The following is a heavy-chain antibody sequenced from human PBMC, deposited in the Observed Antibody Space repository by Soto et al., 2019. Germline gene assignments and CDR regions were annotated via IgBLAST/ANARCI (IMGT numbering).Heavy chain of an antibody. J-gene: IGHJ6*02. Sequence: QVQLVQSGPEMKMPGASVKLSCKASGYTFTTYSMHWVRQATGQRLEWMGWIHAGNGNTEHSQKIQGRVTITRDTSARTASMELGSLRYEDTAVYYCAREACTSTSCYNYGAYGMDVWGQGTEVTVS. CDR3: AREACTSTSCYNYGAYGMDV. V-gene: IGHV1-3*01. CDR2: IHAGNGNT. D-gene: IGHD2-2*01. CDR1: GYTFTTYS.